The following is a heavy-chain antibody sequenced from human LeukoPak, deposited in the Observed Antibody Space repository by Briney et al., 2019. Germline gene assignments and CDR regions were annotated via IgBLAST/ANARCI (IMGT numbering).Heavy chain of an antibody. V-gene: IGHV4-59*01. CDR2: IYSSGST. Sequence: PSETLSLTCTVSGGSISSYYWSWIRQPPGKGLECIGYIYSSGSTNYNPSLKSRVTISVDTSKNQFSLKLSSVTAADTAVYYCASSGSGIYALDYWGQGTLVTVSS. D-gene: IGHD3-10*01. J-gene: IGHJ4*02. CDR1: GGSISSYY. CDR3: ASSGSGIYALDY.